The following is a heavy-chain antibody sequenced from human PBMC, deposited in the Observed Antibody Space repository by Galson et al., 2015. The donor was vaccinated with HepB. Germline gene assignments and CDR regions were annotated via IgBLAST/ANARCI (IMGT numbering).Heavy chain of an antibody. J-gene: IGHJ3*02. CDR2: ISYDGSNK. V-gene: IGHV3-30-3*01. Sequence: SLRLSCAASGFTFSSYAMHWVRQAPGKGLEWVAVISYDGSNKYYADSVKGRFTISRDNSKNTLYLQMNSLRAEDTAVYYCARDEAQVLRFLEWSYAFDIWGQGTMVTVSS. CDR3: ARDEAQVLRFLEWSYAFDI. D-gene: IGHD3-3*01. CDR1: GFTFSSYA.